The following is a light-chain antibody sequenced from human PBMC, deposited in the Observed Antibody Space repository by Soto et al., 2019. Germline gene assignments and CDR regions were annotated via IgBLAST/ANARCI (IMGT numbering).Light chain of an antibody. CDR3: QPYGSPPPT. Sequence: EMVLTQSPGTLSLSPGERATLSCRASQSVSSNYLAWYQLKPGQAPRLLIYGASSRAIDIPNRFSGSGSGTAFTHTITRREPKDFAEYYCQPYGSPPPTFSQGTKVQV. J-gene: IGKJ1*01. CDR2: GAS. V-gene: IGKV3-20*01. CDR1: QSVSSNY.